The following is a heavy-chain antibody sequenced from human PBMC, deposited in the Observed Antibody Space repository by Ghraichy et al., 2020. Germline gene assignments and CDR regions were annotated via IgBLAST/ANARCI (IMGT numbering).Heavy chain of an antibody. V-gene: IGHV3-23*01. CDR2: MSLSGDNT. CDR3: AKLGGR. Sequence: GGSLRLSCAASGFTFSNYAMTWVRQAPGEGPEWVSGMSLSGDNTYYADSVKGRFTISRDNSKNTLYLQMNSPRAEDTAVYYCAKLGGRWGQGTMVTVSS. J-gene: IGHJ3*01. CDR1: GFTFSNYA. D-gene: IGHD3-16*01.